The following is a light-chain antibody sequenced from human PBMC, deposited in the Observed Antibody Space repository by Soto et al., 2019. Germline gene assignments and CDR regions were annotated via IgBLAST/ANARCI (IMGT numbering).Light chain of an antibody. CDR3: QVWESGRGV. CDR2: DDS. J-gene: IGLJ1*01. Sequence: SYGLTQPLCVSVAPGQTARITCVGNNIGGKSVHWYQRKPGQAPVLVVYDDSDRPSGIPERFSGSNSVNTATLTISRVAAGDEADYYCQVWESGRGVFGTGTKVTVL. CDR1: NIGGKS. V-gene: IGLV3-21*02.